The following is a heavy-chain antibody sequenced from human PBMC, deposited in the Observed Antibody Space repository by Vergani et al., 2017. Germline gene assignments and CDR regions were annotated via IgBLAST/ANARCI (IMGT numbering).Heavy chain of an antibody. J-gene: IGHJ6*03. Sequence: QMQLVQSGPEVKKPGTSVKVSCKASGFTFTSSAVQWVRQARGQRLEWIGWIVVGSGNTNYAQTFQERVTITRDMSTSTAYMELSSLRSEDTAVYYWAASLWQLDYYYYYMDVWGKGTTVTVSS. CDR3: AASLWQLDYYYYYMDV. CDR1: GFTFTSSA. V-gene: IGHV1-58*01. D-gene: IGHD6-13*01. CDR2: IVVGSGNT.